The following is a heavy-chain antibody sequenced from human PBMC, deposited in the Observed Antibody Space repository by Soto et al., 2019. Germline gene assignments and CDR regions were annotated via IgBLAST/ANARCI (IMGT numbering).Heavy chain of an antibody. Sequence: ETLSLTCAVSGGSITSANWWTWVRQPPGGGLEWIGEISHSGITNYKASLKSRVTMSVDKTKNDVSLKLTSVTAADTAVYYCASVLRGWFDPWGQGTPVTVSS. CDR1: GGSITSANW. D-gene: IGHD6-6*01. J-gene: IGHJ5*02. CDR2: ISHSGIT. V-gene: IGHV4-4*02. CDR3: ASVLRGWFDP.